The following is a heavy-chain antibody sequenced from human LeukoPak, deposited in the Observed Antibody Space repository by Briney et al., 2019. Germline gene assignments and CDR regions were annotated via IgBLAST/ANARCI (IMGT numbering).Heavy chain of an antibody. Sequence: SETLSLTCTVSGGSISSYYWSWIRQPPGKGLEWIGYIYYSGSTNYNPSLKSRVTISVDTSKNQFSLKLSSVTAADTAVYYCAIRDGSSWGQGTLVTVSS. CDR1: GGSISSYY. D-gene: IGHD5-24*01. CDR3: AIRDGSS. V-gene: IGHV4-59*01. CDR2: IYYSGST. J-gene: IGHJ4*02.